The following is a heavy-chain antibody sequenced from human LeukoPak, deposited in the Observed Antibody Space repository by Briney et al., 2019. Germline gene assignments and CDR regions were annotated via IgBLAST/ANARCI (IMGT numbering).Heavy chain of an antibody. CDR1: GGSISSYY. V-gene: IGHV4-59*01. D-gene: IGHD2-15*01. CDR3: ARAQLSCTGGSCYPNWFDP. CDR2: IYYSYSGST. Sequence: SETLPLTCTVSGGSISSYYWSWIRQPPGKGLEWIGYIYYSYSGSTNYNPSLKSRVTISVDTSKNQFSLKLTSVTAADTAVYYCARAQLSCTGGSCYPNWFDPWGQGTLVTVSS. J-gene: IGHJ5*02.